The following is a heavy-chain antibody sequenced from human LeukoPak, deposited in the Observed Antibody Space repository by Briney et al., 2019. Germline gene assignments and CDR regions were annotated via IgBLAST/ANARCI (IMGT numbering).Heavy chain of an antibody. CDR2: IYPGDSDT. Sequence: GESLKISWKGSGYSFTSYWIGWVRQMPGKGLEWMGIIYPGDSDTRYSPSFQGQVTISADKSISTAYLQWSSLKASDNAMYYCARHVSSTSCTCNWVDPWGQGTLVTVSS. CDR3: ARHVSSTSCTCNWVDP. J-gene: IGHJ5*02. CDR1: GYSFTSYW. D-gene: IGHD2-2*01. V-gene: IGHV5-51*01.